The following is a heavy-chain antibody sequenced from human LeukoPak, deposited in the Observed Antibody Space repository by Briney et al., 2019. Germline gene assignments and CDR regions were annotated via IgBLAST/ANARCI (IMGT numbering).Heavy chain of an antibody. CDR2: IYYSGST. CDR3: ARVTGYMIEDYFDY. CDR1: GYSISSGYY. D-gene: IGHD3-22*01. V-gene: IGHV4-61*01. Sequence: SETLSLTCTVSGYSISSGYYWGWIRQPPGKGLEWIGYIYYSGSTDYNPSLKSRVTISVETSKNQFSLKLSSVTAAGTAVYYCARVTGYMIEDYFDYWGQGTLVTVSS. J-gene: IGHJ4*02.